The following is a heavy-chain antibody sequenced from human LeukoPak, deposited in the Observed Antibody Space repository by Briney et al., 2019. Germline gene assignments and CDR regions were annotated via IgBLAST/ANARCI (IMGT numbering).Heavy chain of an antibody. D-gene: IGHD2-2*01. CDR2: IIPIFGTA. J-gene: IGHJ4*02. CDR1: GGTFSSYA. CDR3: ARVVVVPAANYYFDY. V-gene: IGHV1-69*05. Sequence: ASVKVSCKASGGTFSSYAISWVRQAPGQGLEWMGGIIPIFGTANYAQKLQGRVTMTTDTSTSTAYMELRSLRSDDTAVYYCARVVVVPAANYYFDYWGQGTLVTVSS.